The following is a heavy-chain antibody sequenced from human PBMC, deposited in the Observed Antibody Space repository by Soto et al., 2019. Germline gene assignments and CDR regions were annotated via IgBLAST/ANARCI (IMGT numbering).Heavy chain of an antibody. CDR2: ISYDGSNK. CDR3: AKDASPGYNWNFFDY. CDR1: GFTFSSYG. V-gene: IGHV3-30*18. J-gene: IGHJ4*02. Sequence: QVQLVEYGGGVVQPGRSLRLSCAASGFTFSSYGMHWVRQAPGKGLEWVAVISYDGSNKYYADSVKGRFTISRDNSKNTLYLQMNSLRAEDTAVYYCAKDASPGYNWNFFDYWGQGTLVTVSS. D-gene: IGHD1-20*01.